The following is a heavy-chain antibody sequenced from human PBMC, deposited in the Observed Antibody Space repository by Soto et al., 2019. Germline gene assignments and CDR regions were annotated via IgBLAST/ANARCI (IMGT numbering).Heavy chain of an antibody. Sequence: GGSLRLSCAASGFTFSSYAMHWVRQAPGKGLEWVAVISYDGSNKYYADSVKGRFTISRDNSKNTLYLQMNSLRAEDTAVYYCARGDPRVLRFFSWGQGTLVTVS. CDR2: ISYDGSNK. J-gene: IGHJ5*02. CDR1: GFTFSSYA. CDR3: ARGDPRVLRFFS. V-gene: IGHV3-30-3*01. D-gene: IGHD3-3*01.